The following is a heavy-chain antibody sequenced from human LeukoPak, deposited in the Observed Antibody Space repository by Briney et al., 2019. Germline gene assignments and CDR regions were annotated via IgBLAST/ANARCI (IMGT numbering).Heavy chain of an antibody. V-gene: IGHV3-30*19. CDR2: ISFDGSSK. J-gene: IGHJ4*02. CDR1: GFTFSNYG. D-gene: IGHD2-2*02. Sequence: PGGSLRLSCAASGFTFSNYGMHWVRQAPGKGLEWMAVISFDGSSKYYAESVKGRFTISRDNSKNTLYLQMNSLRAEDTAVYHCATPPRYCSSTSCYTTFDYWGQGTLVTVSS. CDR3: ATPPRYCSSTSCYTTFDY.